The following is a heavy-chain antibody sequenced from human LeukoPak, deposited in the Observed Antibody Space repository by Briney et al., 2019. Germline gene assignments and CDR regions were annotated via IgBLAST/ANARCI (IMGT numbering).Heavy chain of an antibody. CDR3: ARDRPNSRGWTPLDY. D-gene: IGHD6-19*01. CDR2: TYYRSKWYY. CDR1: GDSVSSDSVS. Sequence: ASQTLSLTCAISGDSVSSDSVSWNWIRQSPSRGLEWLGRTYYRSKWYYDYALSVKSRITVNPDTSKNQFSLQLNSVTPEDTAVYYCARDRPNSRGWTPLDYWGQGTLVTVSS. V-gene: IGHV6-1*01. J-gene: IGHJ4*02.